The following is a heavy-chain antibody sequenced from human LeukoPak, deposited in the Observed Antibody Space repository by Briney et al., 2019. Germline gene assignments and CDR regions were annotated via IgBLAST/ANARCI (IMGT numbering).Heavy chain of an antibody. D-gene: IGHD6-19*01. Sequence: PGRSLRLSCAASGLTFSSYGMHWVRQAPGKGLEWVAVISYDGSNKYYADSVKGRFTISRDNSKNTLYLQMNSLRAEDTAVYYCARESGQWLYGWFDYWGQGTLVTVSS. V-gene: IGHV3-30*03. J-gene: IGHJ5*01. CDR2: ISYDGSNK. CDR1: GLTFSSYG. CDR3: ARESGQWLYGWFDY.